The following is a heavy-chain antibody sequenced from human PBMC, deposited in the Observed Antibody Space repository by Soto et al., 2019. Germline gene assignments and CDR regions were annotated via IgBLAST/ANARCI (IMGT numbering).Heavy chain of an antibody. CDR2: IVVGSGNT. Sequence: GASVKVSCKSSGFTFTSSAVQCVRQARGQRLEWIGWIVVGSGNTNYAQKFQERVTITRDMSTSTAYMELSSLRSEDTAVYYCAADIRCPSCYEFDYWGQGTLVTVSS. V-gene: IGHV1-58*01. J-gene: IGHJ4*02. CDR1: GFTFTSSA. D-gene: IGHD2-2*01. CDR3: AADIRCPSCYEFDY.